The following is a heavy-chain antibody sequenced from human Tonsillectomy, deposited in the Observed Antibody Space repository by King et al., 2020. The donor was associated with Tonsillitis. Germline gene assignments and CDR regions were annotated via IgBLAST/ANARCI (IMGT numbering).Heavy chain of an antibody. V-gene: IGHV3-49*05. D-gene: IGHD6-13*01. CDR2: IRSKAYGGTT. CDR3: TREWCSSWYPRFDP. J-gene: IGHJ5*02. Sequence: VQLVESGGGLVKPGRSLRLSCTASGFTFGDYAMNWFRQAPGKGLEWVGFIRSKAYGGTTEYAAAVKGRFTISRDDHKSYVYLQMIRLKTEDTAVYYCTREWCSSWYPRFDPWGQGTLVTVSS. CDR1: GFTFGDYA.